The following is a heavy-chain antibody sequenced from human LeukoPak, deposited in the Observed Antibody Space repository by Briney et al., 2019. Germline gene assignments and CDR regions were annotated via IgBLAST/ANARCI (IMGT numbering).Heavy chain of an antibody. V-gene: IGHV3-66*01. Sequence: HPGGSLRLSCAASGFTVSSNYMSWVRQAPGKGLEWVSVIYSGGSTYYADSVKGRFTISRDNSKNTLYLQMNSLRAEDTAVYYCARCLRDSWFYYHYYYMDVWGKGTTVTISS. J-gene: IGHJ6*03. CDR1: GFTVSSNY. D-gene: IGHD6-13*01. CDR3: ARCLRDSWFYYHYYYMDV. CDR2: IYSGGST.